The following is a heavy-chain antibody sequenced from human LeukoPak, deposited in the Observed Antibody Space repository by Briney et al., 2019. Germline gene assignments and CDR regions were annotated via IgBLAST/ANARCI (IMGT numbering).Heavy chain of an antibody. CDR2: ISSSSGYI. D-gene: IGHD6-13*01. V-gene: IGHV3-21*01. CDR3: ARDTKQLTSYYYYYGMDV. Sequence: GGSLRLSCAASGFTFSSYSMNWVRQAPGKGPEWVSSISSSSGYIYYADSVKGRVTISGDNAKNSLYLQMNSLRAEDTAVYFCARDTKQLTSYYYYYGMDVWGQGTTVTVSS. CDR1: GFTFSSYS. J-gene: IGHJ6*02.